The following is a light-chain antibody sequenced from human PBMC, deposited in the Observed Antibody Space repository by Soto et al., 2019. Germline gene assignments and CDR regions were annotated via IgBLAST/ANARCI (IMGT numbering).Light chain of an antibody. V-gene: IGLV1-44*01. CDR1: SSNIGSNT. CDR3: AAWDDSLNGQVV. J-gene: IGLJ2*01. CDR2: SNN. Sequence: QAVVTQPPSASGTPGQRVTISCSGSSSNIGSNTVNWYQQLPGTAPKLLIYSNNQRPSGVPDRFSGSKSGTSASLAISGLQSEDEADYYCAAWDDSLNGQVVFGGGTQLTVL.